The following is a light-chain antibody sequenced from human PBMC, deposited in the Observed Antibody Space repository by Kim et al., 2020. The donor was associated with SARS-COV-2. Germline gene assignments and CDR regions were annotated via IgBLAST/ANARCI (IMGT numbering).Light chain of an antibody. Sequence: RVTISCTGSSSNIGSGYDVRWYQHLPGTAPRLLIYGNTNRPSGVPDRFSGSKSGTSASLAITGLQAEDEADYYCQSYDSSLSGYVFGTGTKVTVL. V-gene: IGLV1-40*01. J-gene: IGLJ1*01. CDR2: GNT. CDR3: QSYDSSLSGYV. CDR1: SSNIGSGYD.